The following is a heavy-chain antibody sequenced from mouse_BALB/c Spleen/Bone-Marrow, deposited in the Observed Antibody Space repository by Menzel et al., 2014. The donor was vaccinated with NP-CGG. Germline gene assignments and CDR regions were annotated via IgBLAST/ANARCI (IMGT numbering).Heavy chain of an antibody. CDR1: GFNIKDTY. CDR3: ARGYYDYDLDY. Sequence: VQLQQPGAELVKPGASVKLSCTASGFNIKDTYMHWVKQRPEQGLEWIGRIDPANGNTKYDPKFQGKATITADTSSNTAYLQLSSLTSEDTAVYYCARGYYDYDLDYWGQGTTFPVSS. V-gene: IGHV14-3*02. J-gene: IGHJ2*01. D-gene: IGHD2-4*01. CDR2: IDPANGNT.